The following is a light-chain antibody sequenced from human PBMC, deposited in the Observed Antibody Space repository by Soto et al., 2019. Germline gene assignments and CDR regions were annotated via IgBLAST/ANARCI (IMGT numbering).Light chain of an antibody. J-gene: IGKJ2*01. Sequence: DIQMTQSPSSLSASVGDRVTITCRASQSISSYLNWYQQKPGKAPKLLIYAASSLQSGVPSRFSGSGSGTDFTLTISSLQPEDFATYYFQQSYSTLYTVGQGTKLEI. CDR1: QSISSY. CDR2: AAS. CDR3: QQSYSTLYT. V-gene: IGKV1-39*01.